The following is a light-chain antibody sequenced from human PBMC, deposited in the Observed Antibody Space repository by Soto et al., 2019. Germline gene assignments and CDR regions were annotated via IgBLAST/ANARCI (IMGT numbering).Light chain of an antibody. V-gene: IGKV3-20*01. CDR2: GAS. CDR3: QQYGGSPLVT. CDR1: QSISSGY. J-gene: IGKJ4*01. Sequence: ETVLTQSPGTLSLSPGERATLSCRASQSISSGYLAWYQQRPGQAPRLLISGASNRATGIPDRFSGSGSGTDFTLTISSLEPEDFAVYYCQQYGGSPLVTFGEGTKVEIK.